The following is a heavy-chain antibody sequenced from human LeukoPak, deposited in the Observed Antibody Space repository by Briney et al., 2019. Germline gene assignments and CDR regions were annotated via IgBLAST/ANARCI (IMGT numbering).Heavy chain of an antibody. J-gene: IGHJ4*02. V-gene: IGHV1-8*01. CDR2: MNANSGKT. CDR1: GYTFTSYD. Sequence: ASVKVSCKASGYTFTSYDINWVRQATGQGLEWMGYMNANSGKTGYAQKFQDRVTMTWDTSISTAYMELSSLRSEDTAVYYCAREFRRDASWGLGTLVTVSS. D-gene: IGHD2-2*01. CDR3: AREFRRDAS.